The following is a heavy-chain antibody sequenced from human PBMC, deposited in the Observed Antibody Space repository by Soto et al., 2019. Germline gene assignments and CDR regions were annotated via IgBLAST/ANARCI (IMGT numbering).Heavy chain of an antibody. CDR1: GYTFTSYA. V-gene: IGHV1-3*01. J-gene: IGHJ4*02. Sequence: ASVKVSCKASGYTFTSYAMHWVRQAPGQRLEWMGWINAGDGNTKYSQKFQGRVTITRDTSANTAYMELSSLRSEDTAVYYCARDPCTGGNCPFDYWGQGTLVTVSS. D-gene: IGHD2-15*01. CDR2: INAGDGNT. CDR3: ARDPCTGGNCPFDY.